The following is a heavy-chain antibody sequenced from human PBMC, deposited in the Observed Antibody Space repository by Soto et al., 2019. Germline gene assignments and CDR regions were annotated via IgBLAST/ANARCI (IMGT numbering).Heavy chain of an antibody. J-gene: IGHJ4*02. CDR1: GFTFSTSW. CDR2: ISTDGSIT. V-gene: IGHV3-74*01. CDR3: ARDIGYGGN. D-gene: IGHD3-16*01. Sequence: EVQLVESGGGLVQPGGSLRLSCTTSGFTFSTSWMHWVRQTPGEGLLWVSHISTDGSITNYADSAKGRFTISRDNAKNTLFLQMNNLRAEDTAVYFCARDIGYGGNWGQGTLVNVSS.